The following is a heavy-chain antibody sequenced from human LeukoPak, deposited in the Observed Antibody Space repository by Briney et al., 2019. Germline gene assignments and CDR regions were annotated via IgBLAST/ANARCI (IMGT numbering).Heavy chain of an antibody. CDR3: AATYSSGWNFDY. CDR1: GFTFSSYA. Sequence: GGSPRLSCAASGFTFSSYAMSWVRQAPGKGLEWVSAISGSGGSTYYADSVKGRFTISRDNSKNTLYLQMNSLRAEDTAVYYCAATYSSGWNFDYWGQGTLVTVSS. V-gene: IGHV3-23*01. J-gene: IGHJ4*02. CDR2: ISGSGGST. D-gene: IGHD6-19*01.